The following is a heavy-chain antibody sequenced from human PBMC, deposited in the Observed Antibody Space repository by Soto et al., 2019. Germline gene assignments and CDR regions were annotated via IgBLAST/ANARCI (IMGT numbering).Heavy chain of an antibody. CDR3: ASDNDYDDSRVHFDY. J-gene: IGHJ4*02. Sequence: SETLSLTCTVSGGSISSYYLSWVRQPPGKGLEWVGRIYTSGSANHNPALNSRITMSVDTTKNQYPLKLSSKTEAAAAVYYCASDNDYDDSRVHFDYWGQGTLVTVSS. CDR2: IYTSGSA. CDR1: GGSISSYY. D-gene: IGHD4-17*01. V-gene: IGHV4-4*07.